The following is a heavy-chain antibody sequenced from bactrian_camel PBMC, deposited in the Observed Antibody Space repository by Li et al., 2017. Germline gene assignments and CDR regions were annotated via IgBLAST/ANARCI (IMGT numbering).Heavy chain of an antibody. Sequence: VQLVESGGGSVQAGGSLRLSCIASGFDFESYWMSWFRQAPGKEREGVASITSDGRTSYADSVKGRFTISKDNAKITLYLQMNGLIPEDTATYYCAAEGLRGPTYGRRWCGQLLARQYMHWGQGTQVTVS. CDR1: GFDFESYW. J-gene: IGHJ4*01. CDR3: AAEGLRGPTYGRRWCGQLLARQYMH. CDR2: ITSDGRT. V-gene: IGHV3S26*01. D-gene: IGHD6*01.